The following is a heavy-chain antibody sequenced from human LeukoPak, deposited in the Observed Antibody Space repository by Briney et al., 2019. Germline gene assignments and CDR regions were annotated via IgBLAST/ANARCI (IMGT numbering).Heavy chain of an antibody. Sequence: GGSLRLSCAASGFTFSSYAMSWVRQAPGKGLEWVSAISGSGGSTYYADSVKGRFTISRDNSKNTLCLQMNSLRAEDTAVYYCAKSRGWQGYCSGGSCYGPSGWFDPWGQGTLVTVSS. V-gene: IGHV3-23*01. CDR1: GFTFSSYA. D-gene: IGHD2-15*01. CDR3: AKSRGWQGYCSGGSCYGPSGWFDP. CDR2: ISGSGGST. J-gene: IGHJ5*02.